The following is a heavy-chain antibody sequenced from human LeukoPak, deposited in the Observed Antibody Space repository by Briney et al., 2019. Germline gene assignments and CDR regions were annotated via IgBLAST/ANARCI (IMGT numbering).Heavy chain of an antibody. Sequence: TNYAQKFQGRVTMTRDTSTSTVYMELSSLRSEDTAVYYCAREDPTSVYYYGMDVWGQGTTVTVSS. V-gene: IGHV1-46*01. CDR2: T. J-gene: IGHJ6*02. CDR3: AREDPTSVYYYGMDV.